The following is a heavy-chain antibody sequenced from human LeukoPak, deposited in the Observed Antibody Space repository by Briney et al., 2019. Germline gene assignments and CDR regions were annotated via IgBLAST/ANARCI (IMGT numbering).Heavy chain of an antibody. D-gene: IGHD2-2*01. CDR1: GFTFSSYG. CDR2: IAQDYVIQ. V-gene: IGHV3-30*19. Sequence: GGSLRLSCEVSGFTFSSYGMHWVRQAPGKGLEWVAVIAQDYVIQYADSVKGRVTISRDNSKNTLFLQMDSLRTEDAALYYCARDPVVGGPDYFDYWGQGTLVTVSS. J-gene: IGHJ4*02. CDR3: ARDPVVGGPDYFDY.